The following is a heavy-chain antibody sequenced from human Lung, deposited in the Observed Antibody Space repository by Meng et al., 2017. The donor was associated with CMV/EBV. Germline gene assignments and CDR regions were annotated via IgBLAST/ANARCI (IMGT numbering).Heavy chain of an antibody. J-gene: IGHJ4*02. D-gene: IGHD2-2*01. V-gene: IGHV5-51*01. CDR1: GYSFTNYW. CDR2: IYPGDSDT. Sequence: GESLKISCKGSGYSFTNYWIVWVRQMPGKGLEWMGIIYPGDSDTRYSPSFQGQVTISADKSISTAFLQWSGLKASDTAIYYCARQGDCTSTNCYGGLAYWGQRXLVTVSS. CDR3: ARQGDCTSTNCYGGLAY.